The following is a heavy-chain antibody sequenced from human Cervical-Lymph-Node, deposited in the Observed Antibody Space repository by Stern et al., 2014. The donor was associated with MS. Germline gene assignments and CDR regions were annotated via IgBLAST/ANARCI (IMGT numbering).Heavy chain of an antibody. J-gene: IGHJ4*02. Sequence: QVQLVESGPGLVKPSETLSLTCAVSGDSISSYTHYWAWIRQPPGNGLEWIGSVYYSGATYYNPSLKSRVPIPGDTSKNRFPLGLNSVTAADTAVYYCAKHACTGAACPFDLWGQGTLVTVSS. CDR1: GDSISSYTHY. CDR2: VYYSGAT. D-gene: IGHD2-8*02. CDR3: AKHACTGAACPFDL. V-gene: IGHV4-39*01.